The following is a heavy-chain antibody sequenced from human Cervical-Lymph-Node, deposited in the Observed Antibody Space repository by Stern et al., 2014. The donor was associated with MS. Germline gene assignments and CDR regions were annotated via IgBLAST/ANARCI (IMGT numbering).Heavy chain of an antibody. Sequence: VQLVQSGAEVKKPGASVQVSCKPSGFTFSNYYVHWLRQAPGKRPEWMGRISYKNRDKHYAPKFQGRVTMTRDTSVGLVSLEVTRLSLDDTAIYYCAENMDVWGQGTTVTVSS. V-gene: IGHV1-2*02. J-gene: IGHJ6*02. CDR3: AENMDV. CDR1: GFTFSNYY. CDR2: ISYKNRDK.